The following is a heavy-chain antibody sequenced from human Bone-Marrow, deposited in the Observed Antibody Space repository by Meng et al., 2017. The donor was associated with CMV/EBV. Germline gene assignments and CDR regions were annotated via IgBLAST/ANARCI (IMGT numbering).Heavy chain of an antibody. J-gene: IGHJ6*02. CDR3: ARDREDGYNLEYYGMDV. Sequence: GESLKISCAASGFTFSDYYMSWIRQAPGKGLEWVSYISSSGSTIYYADSVKGRFTISRDNAKTSLHLQMNSLRAEDTAVYYCARDREDGYNLEYYGMDVWGQGTTVTVSS. D-gene: IGHD5-24*01. CDR2: ISSSGSTI. CDR1: GFTFSDYY. V-gene: IGHV3-11*01.